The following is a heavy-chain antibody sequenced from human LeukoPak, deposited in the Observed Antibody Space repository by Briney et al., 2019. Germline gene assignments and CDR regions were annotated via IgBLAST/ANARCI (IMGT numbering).Heavy chain of an antibody. Sequence: GASVKVSCKASGYTFTSYGISWVRQAPGQGLEWMGWISAYNGNTNYAQKLQGRVTMTTDTSTSTACMELRSLRSDDTAVYYCARFSDTAMAHFDYWGQGTLVTVSS. J-gene: IGHJ4*02. V-gene: IGHV1-18*01. CDR3: ARFSDTAMAHFDY. D-gene: IGHD5-18*01. CDR1: GYTFTSYG. CDR2: ISAYNGNT.